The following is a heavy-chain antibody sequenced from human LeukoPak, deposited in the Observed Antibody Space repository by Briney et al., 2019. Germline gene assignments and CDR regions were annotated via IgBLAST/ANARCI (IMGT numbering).Heavy chain of an antibody. CDR1: GGTFSSYA. J-gene: IGHJ3*02. V-gene: IGHV1-69*13. CDR3: ASNLGARNAFDI. D-gene: IGHD1-1*01. Sequence: SVKVSCKASGGTFSSYAISWVRQAPGQGLEWMGGIIPIFGTANYAQKFQGRVTITADESTSTAYMELSSLRSEDTAVYYCASNLGARNAFDIWGQGTMVTVSS. CDR2: IIPIFGTA.